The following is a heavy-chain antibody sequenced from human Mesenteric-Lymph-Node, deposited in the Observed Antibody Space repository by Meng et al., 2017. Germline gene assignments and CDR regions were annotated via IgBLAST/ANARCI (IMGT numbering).Heavy chain of an antibody. CDR3: ARGSGLAVAATFDY. CDR2: ISSSGTYI. D-gene: IGHD1-26*01. Sequence: ELQLVEPGGGLVKPGGSLRLSCAASGFTFSSYSMNWVRQAPGKGLEWVSSISSSGTYIYYADSVKGRFTISRDNAKNSLYLQMNSLRAEDTAVYYCARGSGLAVAATFDYWGQGTLVTVSS. CDR1: GFTFSSYS. J-gene: IGHJ4*02. V-gene: IGHV3-21*01.